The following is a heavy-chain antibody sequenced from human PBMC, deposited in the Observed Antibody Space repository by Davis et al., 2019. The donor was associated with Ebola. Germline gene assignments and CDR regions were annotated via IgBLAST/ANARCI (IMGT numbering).Heavy chain of an antibody. CDR3: ARAGGGDFWSGYVPNWFDP. D-gene: IGHD3-3*01. V-gene: IGHV4-59*01. Sequence: PSETLSLTCTVSDDSISNNFWSWIRQPPGKGLEWIGYIYYSGSTNYNPSLKSLVTISVDTSKNQFSLKLSSVTAADTAVYYCARAGGGDFWSGYVPNWFDPWGQGTLVTVSS. CDR1: DDSISNNF. J-gene: IGHJ5*02. CDR2: IYYSGST.